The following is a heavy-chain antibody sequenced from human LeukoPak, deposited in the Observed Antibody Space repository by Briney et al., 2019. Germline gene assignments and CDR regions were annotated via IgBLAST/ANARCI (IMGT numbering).Heavy chain of an antibody. J-gene: IGHJ4*02. D-gene: IGHD2-2*01. CDR2: IYPGDSDT. CDR1: GYSFTSYW. V-gene: IGHV5-51*01. CDR3: ARRSCSSTSCQYFDY. Sequence: GESLKISCKTSGYSFTSYWIGWVRQMPGKGLEWMGIIYPGDSDTRYSLSFQGQVTISADKSISTAYLQWSSLKASDTAMYYCARRSCSSTSCQYFDYWGQGTLVTVSS.